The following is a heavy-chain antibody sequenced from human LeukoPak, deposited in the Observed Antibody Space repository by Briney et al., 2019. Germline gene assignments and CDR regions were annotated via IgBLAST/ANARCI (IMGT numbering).Heavy chain of an antibody. V-gene: IGHV1-8*01. CDR1: GYTFTSYD. CDR3: ARGRCSSTSCYEGMDV. Sequence: ASVKVSCKASGYTFTSYDINWVRQATGQGLEWMGWMNPNSGNTGYAQKFQGRVTMTRNTSISTAYMELSSLRSEDTAVYYCARGRCSSTSCYEGMDVWGKGTTVTISS. CDR2: MNPNSGNT. J-gene: IGHJ6*03. D-gene: IGHD2-2*01.